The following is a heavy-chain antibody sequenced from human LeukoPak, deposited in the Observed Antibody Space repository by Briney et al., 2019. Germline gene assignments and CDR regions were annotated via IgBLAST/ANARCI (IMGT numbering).Heavy chain of an antibody. J-gene: IGHJ5*02. CDR1: GGSISSGSYY. CDR3: ARDLVGNWFDP. CDR2: IYYSGST. V-gene: IGHV4-61*01. D-gene: IGHD2-8*02. Sequence: SQTLSLTCTVSGGSISSGSYYWSWIRQPPGKGLEWIGYIYYSGSTNYNPSLKSRVTISVDTSKNQFSLKLSSVTAADTAVYYCARDLVGNWFDPWGQGTLVTVSS.